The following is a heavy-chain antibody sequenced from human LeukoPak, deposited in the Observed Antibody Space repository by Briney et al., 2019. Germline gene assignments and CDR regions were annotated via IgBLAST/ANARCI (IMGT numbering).Heavy chain of an antibody. CDR2: IYYSGST. CDR3: ARESSGYYLNPFDP. V-gene: IGHV4-39*07. J-gene: IGHJ5*02. CDR1: GGSISSSSYY. Sequence: PSETLSLTCTVSGGSISSSSYYWGWIRQPPGKGLEWIGSIYYSGSTYYNPSLKSRVTISVDTSKSQFSLKLSSVTAADTAVYYCARESSGYYLNPFDPWGQGTLVTVSS. D-gene: IGHD3-22*01.